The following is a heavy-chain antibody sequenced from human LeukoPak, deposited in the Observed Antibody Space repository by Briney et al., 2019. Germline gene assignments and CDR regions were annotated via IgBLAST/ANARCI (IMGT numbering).Heavy chain of an antibody. CDR3: ARDATMVPLYYYYYMDV. D-gene: IGHD3-10*01. Sequence: GGSLRLSCAASGFTFSSYWMSWVRQAPGKGLEWVAQIKQDGSEKYYVDSVKGRFTISRDNAKNSLYLQMNSLRAEDTAVYYCARDATMVPLYYYYYMDVWGKGTTVTVSS. J-gene: IGHJ6*03. CDR1: GFTFSSYW. CDR2: IKQDGSEK. V-gene: IGHV3-7*01.